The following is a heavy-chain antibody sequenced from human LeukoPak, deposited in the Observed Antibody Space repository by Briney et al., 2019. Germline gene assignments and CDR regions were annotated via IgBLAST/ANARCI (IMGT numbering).Heavy chain of an antibody. Sequence: SETLSLTCAVYGGSFSGYYWSWIRQPPGKGLEWIGEINHSGSTNYNPSLKSRVTISVDTSKNQFSLKLSSVTAADTAVYYCATRRFDFWSGYSLALDYWGQGTLVTVSS. CDR2: INHSGST. CDR3: ATRRFDFWSGYSLALDY. CDR1: GGSFSGYY. V-gene: IGHV4-34*01. J-gene: IGHJ4*02. D-gene: IGHD3-3*01.